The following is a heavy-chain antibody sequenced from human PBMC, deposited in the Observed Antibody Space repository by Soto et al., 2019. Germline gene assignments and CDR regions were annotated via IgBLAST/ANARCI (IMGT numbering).Heavy chain of an antibody. CDR3: ARLRPSGTSDY. D-gene: IGHD1-26*01. J-gene: IGHJ4*02. Sequence: QVQLQESGPGLVRPSETLSLTCTVSGDSMTNYYWNWLRQPPGKGLEWIGYIYYSGSTNYNPSLKXRVTVSXXTSKNQFSLKLSSVTAADTAIYYCARLRPSGTSDYWGQGTLVTVSS. CDR2: IYYSGST. CDR1: GDSMTNYY. V-gene: IGHV4-59*08.